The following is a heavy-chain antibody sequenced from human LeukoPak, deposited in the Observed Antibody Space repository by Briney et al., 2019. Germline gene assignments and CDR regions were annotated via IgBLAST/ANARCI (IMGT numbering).Heavy chain of an antibody. CDR3: ARDYDFWSGYLGGY. V-gene: IGHV1-18*01. J-gene: IGHJ4*02. CDR1: GGTFSSYT. D-gene: IGHD3-3*01. CDR2: ISAYNGNT. Sequence: ASVKVSCKASGGTFSSYTISWVRQAPGQGLEWMGRISAYNGNTNYAQKLQGRVTMTTDTSTSTAYMELRSLRSDDTAVYYCARDYDFWSGYLGGYWGQGTLVTVSS.